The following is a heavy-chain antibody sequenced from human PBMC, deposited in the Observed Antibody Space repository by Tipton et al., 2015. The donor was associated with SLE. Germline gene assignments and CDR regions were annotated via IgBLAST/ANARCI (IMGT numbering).Heavy chain of an antibody. Sequence: TLSLTCTVSGGSISSSSYYWGWLRQPPGKGLEWIGSIYYSGSTYYNPSLKSRVTISVDTSKNQFSLKLSSVTAADTAVYYCARQSRDFWSGSPLGYFDYWGQGTLVTVSS. J-gene: IGHJ4*02. D-gene: IGHD3-3*01. CDR1: GGSISSSSYY. CDR2: IYYSGST. V-gene: IGHV4-39*01. CDR3: ARQSRDFWSGSPLGYFDY.